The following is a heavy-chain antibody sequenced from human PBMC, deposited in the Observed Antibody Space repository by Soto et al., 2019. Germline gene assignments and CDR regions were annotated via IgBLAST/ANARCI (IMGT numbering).Heavy chain of an antibody. J-gene: IGHJ6*02. V-gene: IGHV4-34*01. CDR3: ARAPSIAARPSRYYYYGMDV. Sequence: SETLSLTCAVYGGSFSCYDWSWLRPTPGKGLEWTGEINHSGSTNYNPSLKSRVTISVDTSKNQFSLKLSSVTAADTAVYYCARAPSIAARPSRYYYYGMDVWGQGTTVTVSS. D-gene: IGHD6-6*01. CDR1: GGSFSCYD. CDR2: INHSGST.